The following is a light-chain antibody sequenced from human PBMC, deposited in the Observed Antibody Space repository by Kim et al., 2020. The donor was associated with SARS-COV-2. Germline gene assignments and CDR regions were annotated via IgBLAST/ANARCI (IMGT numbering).Light chain of an antibody. J-gene: IGLJ2*01. V-gene: IGLV2-8*01. CDR1: SSDVGGYNY. CDR3: SSYAASNNLV. CDR2: EGS. Sequence: SVTISCTGPSSDVGGYNYASWYQEHPGKAPKLMIYEGSKRPSGVPDRFSGSKSGNTASLTVSGLQAEDEADYYCSSYAASNNLVFGGGTQLTVL.